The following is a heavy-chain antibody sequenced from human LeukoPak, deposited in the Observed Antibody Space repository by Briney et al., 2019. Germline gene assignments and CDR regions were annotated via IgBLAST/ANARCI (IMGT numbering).Heavy chain of an antibody. CDR3: ARDYPLEDY. Sequence: ASVKVSCKASGGTFSSYAISWVRQATGQGLEWMGWMNPNSGNTGYAQKFQGRVTMTRNTSISTAYMELSSLRSEDTAVYYCARDYPLEDYWGQGTLVTVSS. CDR2: MNPNSGNT. D-gene: IGHD1-1*01. J-gene: IGHJ4*02. CDR1: GGTFSSYA. V-gene: IGHV1-8*02.